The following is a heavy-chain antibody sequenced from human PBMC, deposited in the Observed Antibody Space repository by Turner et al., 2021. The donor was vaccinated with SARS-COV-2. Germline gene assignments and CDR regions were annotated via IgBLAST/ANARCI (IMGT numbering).Heavy chain of an antibody. Sequence: QVQLVEPGGGVVQPGRSLRLSCAASGFTFSSYGMHWVRQAPGKGLEWVAVISYDGSNKYYADSVKGRFTISRDNSKNTLYLQMNSLRAEDTAVYYCAKVGLGSYGPFDYWGQGTLVTVSS. CDR2: ISYDGSNK. CDR1: GFTFSSYG. J-gene: IGHJ4*02. D-gene: IGHD5-18*01. CDR3: AKVGLGSYGPFDY. V-gene: IGHV3-30*18.